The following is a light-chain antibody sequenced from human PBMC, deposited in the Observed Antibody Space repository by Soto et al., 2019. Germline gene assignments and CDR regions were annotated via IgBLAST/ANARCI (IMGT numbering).Light chain of an antibody. V-gene: IGKV1-39*01. CDR2: TTS. CDR1: QNIDIY. J-gene: IGKJ2*01. CDR3: HQIYTTPPA. Sequence: DVQMTQSPSSLSASVGDRVTITCRASQNIDIYLNWYQQKPGRPPTLLIYTTSRLQSGVPTRFSGSGSGTDFTLTISNLQPEDFANSSCHQIYTTPPAFGQGTKVDIK.